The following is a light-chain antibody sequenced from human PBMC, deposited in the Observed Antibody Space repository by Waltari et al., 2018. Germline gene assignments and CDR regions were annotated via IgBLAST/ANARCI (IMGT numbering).Light chain of an antibody. CDR2: GAS. J-gene: IGKJ1*01. CDR3: QDYSRSLRT. V-gene: IGKV3-20*01. Sequence: EIVLTQSPGTLSLSPGESATLSCRASQSVSSGYLAWYQQKPGQAPRLLIYGASSRATGIPDRFSGSGSGTDFTLTISRLEPEDFAVYYCQDYSRSLRTFGQGTKVEIK. CDR1: QSVSSGY.